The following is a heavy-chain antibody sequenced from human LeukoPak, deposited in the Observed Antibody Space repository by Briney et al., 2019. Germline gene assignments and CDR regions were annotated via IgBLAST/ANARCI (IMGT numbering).Heavy chain of an antibody. J-gene: IGHJ4*02. V-gene: IGHV4-39*01. Sequence: SETLSLTCTVSGGSTSSSSYYWGWIRQPPGKGLEWIGSIYYSGSTYYNPSLKSRVTISVDTSKNQFSLKLSSVTAADTAVYYCARHSYSSSPKPADYWGQGTLVTVSS. CDR3: ARHSYSSSPKPADY. CDR2: IYYSGST. CDR1: GGSTSSSSYY. D-gene: IGHD6-13*01.